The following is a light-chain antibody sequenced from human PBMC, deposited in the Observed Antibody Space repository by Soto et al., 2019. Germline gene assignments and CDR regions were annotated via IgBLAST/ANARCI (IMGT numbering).Light chain of an antibody. V-gene: IGLV5-45*02. J-gene: IGLJ2*01. CDR3: MIWYSSTVV. CDR2: YKSDSDK. CDR1: SGINVGTYR. Sequence: QPVLTQPSSLSASPGASASLTCTLRSGINVGTYRIYWYQQKPGSPPQYLLRYKSDSDKQEGSGVPSRFSGSKDVSANAGILLISGLQSEDEADYYCMIWYSSTVVFGGGTKLTVL.